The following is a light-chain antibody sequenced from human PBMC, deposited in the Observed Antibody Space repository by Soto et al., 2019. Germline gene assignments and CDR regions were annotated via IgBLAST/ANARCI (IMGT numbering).Light chain of an antibody. CDR3: QQYGSSPPYT. J-gene: IGKJ2*01. CDR1: QSVSSSY. V-gene: IGKV3-20*01. Sequence: EIVLTQSPGTLSLSPGERATLSCRASQSVSSSYLAWYQQKPGQAPRLLIYAATSMATGIPDRFSGSGSGTDFTLTISSLEPEDFAVYYCQQYGSSPPYTFGRGTKLEIK. CDR2: AAT.